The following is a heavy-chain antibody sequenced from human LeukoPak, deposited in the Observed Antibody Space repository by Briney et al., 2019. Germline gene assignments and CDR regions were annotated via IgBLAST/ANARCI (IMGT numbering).Heavy chain of an antibody. CDR2: FDPEDGET. V-gene: IGHV1-24*01. CDR1: GYTLTELS. Sequence: ASVTVSCKVSGYTLTELSMHWVRQAPGKGLEWMGGFDPEDGETIYAQKFQGRVTITRDTSASTAYMELSSLRSEDMAVYYCARDRGTGTGHYYYMDVWGKGTTVTVSS. J-gene: IGHJ6*03. CDR3: ARDRGTGTGHYYYMDV. D-gene: IGHD1-1*01.